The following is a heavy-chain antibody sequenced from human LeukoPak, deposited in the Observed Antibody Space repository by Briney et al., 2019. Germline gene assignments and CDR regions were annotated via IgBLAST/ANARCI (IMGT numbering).Heavy chain of an antibody. V-gene: IGHV4-59*01. J-gene: IGHJ4*02. Sequence: SETLSLTCTVSGGSIVTYYWSWIRQPPGKGLEWIGYIYYSGSTNYNPSLKSRVTLQLETSKNQFSLKLSSVTAADTALYYCARERDYGDLFFDYWGQGTLVTVSS. CDR3: ARERDYGDLFFDY. CDR1: GGSIVTYY. CDR2: IYYSGST. D-gene: IGHD4-17*01.